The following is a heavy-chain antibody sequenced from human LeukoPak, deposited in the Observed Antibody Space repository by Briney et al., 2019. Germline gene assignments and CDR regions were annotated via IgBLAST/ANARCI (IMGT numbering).Heavy chain of an antibody. CDR2: FDPGAGEI. CDR3: AAGGIYSLLDY. D-gene: IGHD3-10*01. Sequence: ASVTVSCKVSGDTLSESTMHWVRQAPGKGLEWMGGFDPGAGEILYAQQFQGRVTMTEDTSTDTAYMELTSLRSEDSGVYFCAAGGIYSLLDYWGQGTLVTVSS. V-gene: IGHV1-24*01. J-gene: IGHJ4*02. CDR1: GDTLSEST.